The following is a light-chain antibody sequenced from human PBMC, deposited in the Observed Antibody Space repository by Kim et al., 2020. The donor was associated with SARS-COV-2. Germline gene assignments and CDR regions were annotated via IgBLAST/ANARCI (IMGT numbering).Light chain of an antibody. V-gene: IGKV4-1*01. CDR3: QQYYSTPFT. CDR1: QSVLYISNSKNY. J-gene: IGKJ3*01. Sequence: FIPQSPDSLAVSLGERATINCKSSQSVLYISNSKNYLAWYQQKPGQPPKLLIYWASTRESGVPDRFSGSGSGTDFTLTISSLQAEDVAVYYCQQYYSTPFTFCPGTKVDIK. CDR2: WAS.